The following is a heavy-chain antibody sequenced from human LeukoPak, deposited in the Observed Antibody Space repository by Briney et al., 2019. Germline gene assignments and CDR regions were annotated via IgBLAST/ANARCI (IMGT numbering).Heavy chain of an antibody. V-gene: IGHV4-61*02. J-gene: IGHJ4*02. CDR2: IYTSGST. CDR1: GGSISSGGYY. CDR3: ARVGGNVDY. Sequence: PSETLSLTCTVSGGSISSGGYYWSWIRQPAGKGLEWIGRIYTSGSTNYNPSLKSRVTISVDTSKNHFSLKLSSVTAADTAVYYCARVGGNVDYWGQGTLVTVSS. D-gene: IGHD4-23*01.